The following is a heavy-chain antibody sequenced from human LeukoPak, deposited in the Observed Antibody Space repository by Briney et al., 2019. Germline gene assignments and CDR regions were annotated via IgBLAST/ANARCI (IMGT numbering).Heavy chain of an antibody. CDR2: IYHSGST. CDR1: GYSISSGYY. Sequence: SETLSLTCTVSGYSISSGYYWGWIRPPPGKGLEWIGSIYHSGSTYYNPSLKSRVTISVDTSKNQFSLRLSSVTAADTAVYYCARHEYSHYDIWGQGTLVTVSS. D-gene: IGHD3-9*01. CDR3: ARHEYSHYDI. J-gene: IGHJ4*02. V-gene: IGHV4-38-2*02.